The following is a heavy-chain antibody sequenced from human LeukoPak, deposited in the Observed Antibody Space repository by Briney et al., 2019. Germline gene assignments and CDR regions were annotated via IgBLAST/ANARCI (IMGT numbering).Heavy chain of an antibody. Sequence: GGSLRLSCAASGFTFDDHGMSWVRQVPGEGLEWVSGIKWDGGSTGYADSVKGRFTISRDNAQNSLYLQMKSLRVEDTAVYHCARGAGSSWYFYFAYWGQGTLVTVSS. J-gene: IGHJ4*02. CDR3: ARGAGSSWYFYFAY. CDR2: IKWDGGST. CDR1: GFTFDDHG. D-gene: IGHD6-13*01. V-gene: IGHV3-20*01.